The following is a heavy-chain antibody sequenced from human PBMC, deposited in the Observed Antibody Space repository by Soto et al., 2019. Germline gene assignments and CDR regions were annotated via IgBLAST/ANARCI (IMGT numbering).Heavy chain of an antibody. J-gene: IGHJ5*02. CDR2: IYYSGIT. CDR1: GGSLSSGGYY. Sequence: PSETLSLTCTVSGGSLSSGGYYWSWIRQHPGKGLEWIGYIYYSGITYYNPSLKSRITILVATSKNQFSLKLNSVTAADTAVYSCARGHYDILNGYPKNWFDPWGQGTLVTVSS. V-gene: IGHV4-31*03. CDR3: ARGHYDILNGYPKNWFDP. D-gene: IGHD3-9*01.